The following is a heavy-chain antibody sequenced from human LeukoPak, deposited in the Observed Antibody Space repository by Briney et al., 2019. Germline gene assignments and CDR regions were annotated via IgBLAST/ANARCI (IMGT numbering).Heavy chain of an antibody. Sequence: GGSLRLSCAASGFTVSSNYMSRVRQAPGKGLEWVSVIYSGGSTYYADSVKGRFTISRDNSKNTLYLQMNSLRAEDTAVYYCARESYSYGSSDYWGQGTLVTVSS. CDR3: ARESYSYGSSDY. CDR1: GFTVSSNY. J-gene: IGHJ4*02. CDR2: IYSGGST. V-gene: IGHV3-53*01. D-gene: IGHD5-18*01.